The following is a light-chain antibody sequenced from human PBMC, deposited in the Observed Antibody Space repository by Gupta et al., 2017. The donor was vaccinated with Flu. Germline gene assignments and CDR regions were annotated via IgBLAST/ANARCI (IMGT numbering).Light chain of an antibody. V-gene: IGKV1-5*03. CDR3: QQYRSYPWT. J-gene: IGKJ1*01. Sequence: GDRVTITCRAIQSSDSWLAWYQQKPGKAPKLLIYKASNLESGVPSRFSGSGSGTEFTLTISSLQPDDFATYYCQQYRSYPWTFGQGTTVEIQ. CDR1: QSSDSW. CDR2: KAS.